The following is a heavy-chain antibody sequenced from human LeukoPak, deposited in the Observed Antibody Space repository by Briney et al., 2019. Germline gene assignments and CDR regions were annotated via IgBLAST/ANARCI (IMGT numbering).Heavy chain of an antibody. V-gene: IGHV1-18*01. CDR1: GYTFTSYG. CDR3: ARNLLQLLRNYNWFDP. Sequence: ASVKVSCKASGYTFTSYGISWVRQAPGQWLEWMGWIRAYNGNTNYAQKLQGRVTMTTDTSTSTAYMELRSLRSDDTAVYYCARNLLQLLRNYNWFDPWGQGTLVTVSS. D-gene: IGHD2-2*01. CDR2: IRAYNGNT. J-gene: IGHJ5*02.